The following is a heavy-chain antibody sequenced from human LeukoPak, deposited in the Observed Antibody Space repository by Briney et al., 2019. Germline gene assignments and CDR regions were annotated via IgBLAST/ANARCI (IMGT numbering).Heavy chain of an antibody. Sequence: QPGRSLRLSCEASGFTFRSYAMHWVRQAPGKGLEHVSAISSNGGSTYYANSVKGRFTISRDNSKTTVYLQMGSLRAEDMAVYYCARPQGRYCTVGDCWGVFDIWGQGTMVTVSS. V-gene: IGHV3-64*01. D-gene: IGHD2-8*02. CDR2: ISSNGGST. CDR1: GFTFRSYA. J-gene: IGHJ3*02. CDR3: ARPQGRYCTVGDCWGVFDI.